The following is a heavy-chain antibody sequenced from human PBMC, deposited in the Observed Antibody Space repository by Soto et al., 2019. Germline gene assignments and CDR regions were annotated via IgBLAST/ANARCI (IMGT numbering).Heavy chain of an antibody. CDR1: GFTFSSYG. D-gene: IGHD6-19*01. CDR2: ISYDGSNK. V-gene: IGHV3-30*18. Sequence: GGSLRLSCAASGFTFSSYGMHWVRQAPGKGLEWVVVISYDGSNKYYADSVKGRFTISRDNSKNTLYLQMNSLRAEDTAVYYCAKLYSSGWNVRYYFDYWGQGTLVTVSS. J-gene: IGHJ4*02. CDR3: AKLYSSGWNVRYYFDY.